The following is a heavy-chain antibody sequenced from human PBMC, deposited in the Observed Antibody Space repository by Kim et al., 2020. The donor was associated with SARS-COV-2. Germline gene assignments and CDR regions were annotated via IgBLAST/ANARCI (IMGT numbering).Heavy chain of an antibody. Sequence: GGSLRLSCAASGFTFDDYAMHWVRQAPGKGLEWVSGISWNSGSIGYADSVKGRFTISRDNAKNSLYLQMNSLRAEDTALYYCAKDSDDILTDGAFDIWGQGTMVTVSS. CDR3: AKDSDDILTDGAFDI. D-gene: IGHD3-9*01. CDR1: GFTFDDYA. V-gene: IGHV3-9*01. J-gene: IGHJ3*02. CDR2: ISWNSGSI.